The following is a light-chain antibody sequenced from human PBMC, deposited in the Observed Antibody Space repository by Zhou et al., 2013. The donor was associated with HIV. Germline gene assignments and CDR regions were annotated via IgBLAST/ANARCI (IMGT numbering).Light chain of an antibody. Sequence: IRMTQSPSSLSASTGDRVTITCRASQGISSYLAWYQQKPGKAPKLLIYAASTLQSGVPSRFSGSGSGTDFTLTISSLQPEDVATYYCQKYNSAPWTFGQGTKVEIK. CDR1: QGISSY. V-gene: IGKV1-27*01. CDR3: QKYNSAPWT. CDR2: AAS. J-gene: IGKJ1*01.